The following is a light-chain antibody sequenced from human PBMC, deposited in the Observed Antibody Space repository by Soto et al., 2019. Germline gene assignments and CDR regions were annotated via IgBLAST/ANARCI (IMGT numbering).Light chain of an antibody. CDR3: GTWDSSLSAYV. CDR2: DNN. V-gene: IGLV1-51*01. Sequence: QEVTISCSGSSSNIGNNYVSWYQQLPGTAPKLLIYDNNKRPSGIPDRFSDSKSGTSATLAITGLQTGDEADYYCGTWDSSLSAYVFGTGTKSPS. CDR1: SSNIGNNY. J-gene: IGLJ1*01.